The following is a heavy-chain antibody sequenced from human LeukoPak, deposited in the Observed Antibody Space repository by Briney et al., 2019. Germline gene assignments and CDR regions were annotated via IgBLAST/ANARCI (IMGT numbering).Heavy chain of an antibody. CDR3: AKGPVVPVATYYFDY. CDR2: ISGSADST. Sequence: GGSLRLSCAASGFTFSSYAMTWVRQAPGQGLEWVSAISGSADSTYYADSVKGRFTISRDNSKNTLYLQMNSPTAEDTAAYYCAKGPVVPVATYYFDYWGQGTLVTVSS. D-gene: IGHD2-2*01. CDR1: GFTFSSYA. V-gene: IGHV3-23*01. J-gene: IGHJ4*02.